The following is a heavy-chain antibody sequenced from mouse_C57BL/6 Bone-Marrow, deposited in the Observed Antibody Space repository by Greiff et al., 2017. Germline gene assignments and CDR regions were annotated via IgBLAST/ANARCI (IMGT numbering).Heavy chain of an antibody. CDR2: IRSKSNNYAT. V-gene: IGHV10-1*01. Sequence: EVMLVESGGGLVQPKGSLKLSCAATGFSFNTYAMNWVRQAPGKGLEWVARIRSKSNNYATYYADSVKDRFTISRDDSESMLYLQMNNLKTEDTAMYYCVGGGYGSSSFAYWGQGTLVTVSA. J-gene: IGHJ3*01. CDR3: VGGGYGSSSFAY. D-gene: IGHD1-1*01. CDR1: GFSFNTYA.